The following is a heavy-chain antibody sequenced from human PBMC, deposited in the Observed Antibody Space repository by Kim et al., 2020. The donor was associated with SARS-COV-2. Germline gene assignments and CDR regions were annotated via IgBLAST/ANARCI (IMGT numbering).Heavy chain of an antibody. CDR3: ARDRDYGSGSYYIYYYYGMDV. Sequence: GGSLRLSCAASGFTFSSYGMHWVRQAPGKGLEWVAVIWYDGSNKYYADSVKGRFTISRDNSKNTLYLQMNSLRAEDTAVYYCARDRDYGSGSYYIYYYYGMDVWGQGTTVTVSS. J-gene: IGHJ6*02. V-gene: IGHV3-33*01. D-gene: IGHD3-10*01. CDR1: GFTFSSYG. CDR2: IWYDGSNK.